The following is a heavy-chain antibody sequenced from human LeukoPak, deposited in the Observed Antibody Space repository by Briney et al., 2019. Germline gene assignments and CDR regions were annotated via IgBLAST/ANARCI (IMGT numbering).Heavy chain of an antibody. D-gene: IGHD6-6*01. Sequence: KPSETLSLTCTVSGGSISSSSYYWGWIRQPPGKGLEWIGSIYYSGSTYYNPSLKSRVTISVDTSKNQFSLKLSSVTAADTAVYYCARQRSTEYSSSRFDYWGQGTLVTVSS. CDR2: IYYSGST. CDR3: ARQRSTEYSSSRFDY. V-gene: IGHV4-39*01. CDR1: GGSISSSSYY. J-gene: IGHJ4*02.